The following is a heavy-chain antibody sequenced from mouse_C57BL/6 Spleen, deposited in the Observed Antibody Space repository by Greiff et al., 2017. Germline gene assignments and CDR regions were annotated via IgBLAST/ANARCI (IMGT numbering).Heavy chain of an antibody. D-gene: IGHD4-1*01. CDR1: GFTFSSYT. Sequence: EVKLMESGGGLVKPGGSLKLSCAASGFTFSSYTMSWVRQTPEKRLEWVATISGGGGNTYYPDSVKGRFTISRDNAKNTLYLQRSSLRSEDTALYYCARHKLDYFDYWGQGTTLTVSS. J-gene: IGHJ2*01. V-gene: IGHV5-9*01. CDR2: ISGGGGNT. CDR3: ARHKLDYFDY.